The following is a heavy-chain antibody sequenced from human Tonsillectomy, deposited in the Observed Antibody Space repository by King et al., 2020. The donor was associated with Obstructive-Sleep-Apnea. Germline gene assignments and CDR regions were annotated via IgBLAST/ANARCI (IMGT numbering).Heavy chain of an antibody. CDR3: ARRYYYGSGSSYFDY. V-gene: IGHV5-51*01. J-gene: IGHJ4*02. D-gene: IGHD3-10*01. Sequence: VQLVESGAEVKKPGESLTISCKGSGYRFTSYWIGWVRQMPGKGLEWMGIIYPGDSDTRYSPSFQGQVTISADKSISTAYLQWSSLKASDTAMYYCARRYYYGSGSSYFDYWGQGTLVTVSS. CDR2: IYPGDSDT. CDR1: GYRFTSYW.